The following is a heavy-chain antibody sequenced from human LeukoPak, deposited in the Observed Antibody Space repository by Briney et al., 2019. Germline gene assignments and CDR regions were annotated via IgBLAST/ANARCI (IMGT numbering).Heavy chain of an antibody. J-gene: IGHJ4*02. CDR1: GYTFTTYA. CDR2: INAGNGNT. CDR3: ARDPIGSRWPYYFDY. D-gene: IGHD6-13*01. Sequence: ASVRVSCKASGYTFTTYAMHWVRQAPGQRLEWMGWINAGNGNTKYSQKFQARVTITRDTSATTAYMELSSLRSEDTAVYYCARDPIGSRWPYYFDYWGQGTLVTVSS. V-gene: IGHV1-3*01.